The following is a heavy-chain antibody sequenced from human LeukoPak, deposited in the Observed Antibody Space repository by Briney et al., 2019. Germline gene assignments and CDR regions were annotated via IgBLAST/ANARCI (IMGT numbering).Heavy chain of an antibody. J-gene: IGHJ6*03. D-gene: IGHD3-16*01. CDR1: GYTFTMYY. Sequence: ASVKVSCKASGYTFTMYYIHWVRQAPGQGLEWMGMINPNDGATTYTQRFQGRVTMTRDMSTTTVYMDLRSLRSEDTAVYFCAREQIGELSGSLGGLFASYHTYYYMDVWGRGTTVTVSS. CDR2: INPNDGAT. CDR3: AREQIGELSGSLGGLFASYHTYYYMDV. V-gene: IGHV1-46*01.